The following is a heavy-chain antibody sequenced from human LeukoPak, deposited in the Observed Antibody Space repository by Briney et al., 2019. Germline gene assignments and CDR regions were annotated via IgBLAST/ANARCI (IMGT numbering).Heavy chain of an antibody. V-gene: IGHV1-2*06. Sequence: ASVKVSCKASGYTFTGYYMHWVRQAPGQGLEWMGRINPNSGGTNYAQKFQGRVTMTRDTSASTAYMELSSLRSEDTAVYYCARLRNYYDSSGQTEYYYGMDVWGQGTTVTVSS. J-gene: IGHJ6*02. CDR2: INPNSGGT. CDR1: GYTFTGYY. D-gene: IGHD3-22*01. CDR3: ARLRNYYDSSGQTEYYYGMDV.